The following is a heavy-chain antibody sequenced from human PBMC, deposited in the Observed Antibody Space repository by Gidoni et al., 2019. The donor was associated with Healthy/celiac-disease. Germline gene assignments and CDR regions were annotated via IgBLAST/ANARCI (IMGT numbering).Heavy chain of an antibody. Sequence: EVQLVESGGGLVQPGGSLRLPCAASGFTAGSNYMSPVRQAPGKGLEWVSVIYSGGSTYYADSVKGRFTISRDNSKNTLYLQMNSLRAEDTAVYYCARGRYDYGDFGYYYGMDVWGQGTTVTVSS. CDR2: IYSGGST. J-gene: IGHJ6*02. CDR3: ARGRYDYGDFGYYYGMDV. CDR1: GFTAGSNY. V-gene: IGHV3-66*01. D-gene: IGHD4-17*01.